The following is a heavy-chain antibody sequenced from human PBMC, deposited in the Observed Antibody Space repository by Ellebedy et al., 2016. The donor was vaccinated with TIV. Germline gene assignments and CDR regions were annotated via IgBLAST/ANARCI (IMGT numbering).Heavy chain of an antibody. J-gene: IGHJ4*02. CDR3: ARLRIAVAGKAGFDY. V-gene: IGHV4-61*01. D-gene: IGHD6-19*01. CDR2: IYYSGST. CDR1: GGSVSSGSYH. Sequence: SETLSLXXTVSGGSVSSGSYHWSWIRQPPGKGLEWIGYIYYSGSTNYNPSLKSRVIMSVDTSKNQFSLKLSSVTAADTAVYYCARLRIAVAGKAGFDYWGQGTLVTVSS.